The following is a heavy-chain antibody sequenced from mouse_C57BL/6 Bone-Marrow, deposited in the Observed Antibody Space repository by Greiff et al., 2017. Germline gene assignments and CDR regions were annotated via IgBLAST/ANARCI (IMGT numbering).Heavy chain of an antibody. V-gene: IGHV1-55*01. CDR2: IYPGSGST. J-gene: IGHJ3*01. CDR3: ASPPYGITPWFAY. Sequence: QVQLKQPGAELVKPGASVKMSCKASGYTFTSYWITWVKQRPGQGLEWIGDIYPGSGSTNYNEKFKSKATLPVDPSSSTAYMQLSSLTSEESAVYYCASPPYGITPWFAYWGQGTLVTVSA. D-gene: IGHD1-1*01. CDR1: GYTFTSYW.